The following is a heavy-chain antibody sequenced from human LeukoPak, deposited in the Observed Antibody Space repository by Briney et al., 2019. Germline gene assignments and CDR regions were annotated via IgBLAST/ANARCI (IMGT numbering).Heavy chain of an antibody. V-gene: IGHV3-21*01. CDR1: GFTFSSYS. CDR2: ISSSSSYI. J-gene: IGHJ4*02. Sequence: GGSLRLSCAASGFTFSSYSMNWVRQAPGKGLEWVSSISSSSSYIYYADSVKGRFTISRDNAKNSLYLQMNSLRAEDTAVYYCAKDYDFWSGLDYWGQGTLVTVSS. D-gene: IGHD3-3*01. CDR3: AKDYDFWSGLDY.